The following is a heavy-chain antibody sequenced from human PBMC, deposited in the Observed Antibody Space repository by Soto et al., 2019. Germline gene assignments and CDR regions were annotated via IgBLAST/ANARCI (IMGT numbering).Heavy chain of an antibody. Sequence: GWSLRLSCPASGFTLSSYAMSWVGQAPGKGLEWVSAISGSGGSTYFEDSVKGRFTISRDNSKNTLYLQMNSLRAEATAVYYCAKDIGPGAAGDYWGQGTLVTVSS. CDR2: ISGSGGST. CDR3: AKDIGPGAAGDY. D-gene: IGHD3-10*01. CDR1: GFTLSSYA. J-gene: IGHJ4*02. V-gene: IGHV3-23*01.